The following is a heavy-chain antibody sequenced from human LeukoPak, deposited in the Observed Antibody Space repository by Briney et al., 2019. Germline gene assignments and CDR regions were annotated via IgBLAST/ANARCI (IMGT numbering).Heavy chain of an antibody. CDR1: GGSISSYY. Sequence: PSETLSLTCTVSGGSISSYYWSWIRQPPGKGLEWIGYIYYSGSTNYNPSLKSRVTISVDTSKNQLSLKLSSVTAADTAVYYCARGHVGSYAYYYYYGMDVWGQGTTVTVSS. J-gene: IGHJ6*02. V-gene: IGHV4-59*01. CDR3: ARGHVGSYAYYYYYGMDV. CDR2: IYYSGST. D-gene: IGHD2-8*01.